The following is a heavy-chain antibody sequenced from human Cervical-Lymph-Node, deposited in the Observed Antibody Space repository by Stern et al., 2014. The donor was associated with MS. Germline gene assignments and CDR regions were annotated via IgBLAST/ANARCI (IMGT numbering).Heavy chain of an antibody. CDR1: GFTFSHYW. V-gene: IGHV3-7*01. CDR2: INKDGREK. D-gene: IGHD4-17*01. Sequence: EVQLLESGGGLVQPGGSLRLSCAGSGFTFSHYWMTWVRQAPGKGRGWVASINKDGREKYYVDSLKGRFTITRDNAKNSLYLQMTSLRADDTAVYYCARKTTAKNWGQGTLVTVSS. J-gene: IGHJ4*02. CDR3: ARKTTAKN.